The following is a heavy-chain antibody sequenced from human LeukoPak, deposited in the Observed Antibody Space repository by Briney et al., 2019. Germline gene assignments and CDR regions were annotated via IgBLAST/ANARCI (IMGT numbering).Heavy chain of an antibody. D-gene: IGHD3-9*01. V-gene: IGHV3-66*01. CDR3: ARSFYDILIGYYQYFDY. Sequence: GGSLRLSCVASGLSFSSNYMSWVRQAPGKGLEWVSVIYRDGSSYYSESVKGRFTISRDNSKNKLYIQMNSLRAEDTAVYYCARSFYDILIGYYQYFDYWGQGTLVTVSS. J-gene: IGHJ4*02. CDR2: IYRDGSS. CDR1: GLSFSSNY.